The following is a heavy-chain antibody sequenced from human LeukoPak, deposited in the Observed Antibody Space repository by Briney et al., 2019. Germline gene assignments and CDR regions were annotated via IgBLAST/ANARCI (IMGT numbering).Heavy chain of an antibody. J-gene: IGHJ4*02. V-gene: IGHV5-51*01. Sequence: GDSLKISCKASGYSFTSYWIGWVRQMPGKGLEWMGVIYPGASDTRYSPSFQGQVTMSADKSITTAYLQWGSLKASDTAMYYCTRQGRYWGQGTWVTVSS. CDR2: IYPGASDT. CDR3: TRQGRY. CDR1: GYSFTSYW.